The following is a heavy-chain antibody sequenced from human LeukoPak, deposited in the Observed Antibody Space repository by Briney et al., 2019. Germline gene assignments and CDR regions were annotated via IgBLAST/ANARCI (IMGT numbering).Heavy chain of an antibody. J-gene: IGHJ4*02. CDR1: GGTFSSYA. CDR2: IIPIFGTA. CDR3: ARDAFVVGSTSMLYFDY. V-gene: IGHV1-69*05. Sequence: SVKVSCKASGGTFSSYAISWVRQAPGQGLEWMGGIIPIFGTANYAQKFQGRVTITTDESTSTAYMELGSLRSEDTAVYYCARDAFVVGSTSMLYFDYWGQGTLVTVSS. D-gene: IGHD2-2*01.